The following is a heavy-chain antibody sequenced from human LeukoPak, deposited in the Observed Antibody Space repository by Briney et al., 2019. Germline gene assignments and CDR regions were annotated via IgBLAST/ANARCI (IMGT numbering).Heavy chain of an antibody. CDR3: ARDTAPEGRAADVDY. J-gene: IGHJ4*02. CDR2: INSDGSST. D-gene: IGHD6-13*01. V-gene: IGHV3-74*01. Sequence: GGSLRLSCAASGFTFSSYWMHWVRQAPGEGLVWVSRINSDGSSTSYADSVKGRFTISRDNAKNTLYLQMNSLRAEDTAVYYCARDTAPEGRAADVDYWGQGTLVTVSS. CDR1: GFTFSSYW.